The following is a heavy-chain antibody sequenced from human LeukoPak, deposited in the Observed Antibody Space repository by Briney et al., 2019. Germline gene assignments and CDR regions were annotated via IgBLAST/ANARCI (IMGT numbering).Heavy chain of an antibody. J-gene: IGHJ6*02. CDR2: ISYSGGSS. CDR1: GFPFSSYD. Sequence: QSGGSLRLSCAASGFPFSSYDMTWVRQAPGKGLEWVSSISYSGGSSNYADSVKGRFTISRDNSKNTLFVQMNSLRAEDTAVYYCAKSIGAAAGLLNYYTMDVWGQGTTVTVS. D-gene: IGHD6-13*01. V-gene: IGHV3-23*01. CDR3: AKSIGAAAGLLNYYTMDV.